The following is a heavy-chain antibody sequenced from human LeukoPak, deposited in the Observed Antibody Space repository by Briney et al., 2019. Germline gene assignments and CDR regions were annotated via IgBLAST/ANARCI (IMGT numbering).Heavy chain of an antibody. D-gene: IGHD6-19*01. Sequence: RSQTLSLTCAISGDSVSSNSAAWNWIRQSPSRGLEWLGRTYYRSKWYNDYAVSVKSRITINPDTSKNQFSLQLNSVTPEDTAVYYCARDIPRKGGGEQWLPRATRKAFDIWGQGTMVTVSS. CDR3: ARDIPRKGGGEQWLPRATRKAFDI. J-gene: IGHJ3*02. CDR1: GDSVSSNSAA. V-gene: IGHV6-1*01. CDR2: TYYRSKWYN.